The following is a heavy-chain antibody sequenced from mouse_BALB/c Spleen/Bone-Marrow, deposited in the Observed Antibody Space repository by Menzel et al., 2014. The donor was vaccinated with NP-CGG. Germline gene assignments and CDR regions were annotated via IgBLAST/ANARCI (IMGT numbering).Heavy chain of an antibody. V-gene: IGHV1-5*01. Sequence: VQLKHSGTVLARPGAAVKMSCKASGHTFSNYWMHWVKQRPGQGLEWIGTIYPGNSDTTYNQKFKGKAKLTAVTSTSTAYMDLSSLTNEDSAVYYCTTLARTNFDYWGQGTTLTVSS. J-gene: IGHJ2*01. D-gene: IGHD3-1*01. CDR2: IYPGNSDT. CDR3: TTLARTNFDY. CDR1: GHTFSNYW.